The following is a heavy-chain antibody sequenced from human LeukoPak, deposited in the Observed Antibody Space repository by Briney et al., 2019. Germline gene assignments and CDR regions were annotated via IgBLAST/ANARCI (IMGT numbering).Heavy chain of an antibody. D-gene: IGHD6-13*01. CDR3: ARDHSSSCPDDY. CDR1: GYTFTSYG. V-gene: IGHV1-18*01. Sequence: ASVKVSCKASGYTFTSYGISWVRQAPGQGLEWMGWISAYNGNTNYAQKLQGRVTMTTDTSTSTVYMELSSLRSEDTAVYYCARDHSSSCPDDYWGQGTLVTVSS. J-gene: IGHJ4*02. CDR2: ISAYNGNT.